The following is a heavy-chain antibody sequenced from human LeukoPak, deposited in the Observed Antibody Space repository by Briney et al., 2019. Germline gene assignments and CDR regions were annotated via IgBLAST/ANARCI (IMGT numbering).Heavy chain of an antibody. D-gene: IGHD5-12*01. CDR2: INPTGGST. Sequence: ASVKVSCKASGYTFTSYYMHWVRQAPGQGLEWMGLINPTGGSTGYAQKFQGRVTITADKSTSTAYMELSSLRSEDTAVYYCGRGARPPHYYYYMDVWGKGTTVTVSS. CDR3: GRGARPPHYYYYMDV. CDR1: GYTFTSYY. V-gene: IGHV1-46*01. J-gene: IGHJ6*03.